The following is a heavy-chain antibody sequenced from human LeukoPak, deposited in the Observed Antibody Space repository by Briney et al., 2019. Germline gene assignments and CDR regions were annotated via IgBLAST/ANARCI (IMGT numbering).Heavy chain of an antibody. Sequence: APVKVSCKASGYTFTGYYMHWVRQAPGQGLEWMGWINPNSGGTNYAQKFQGRVTMTRDTSISTAYMELSRLRSDDTAVYYCAREIGTVTSPFDPWGQGTLVTVSS. CDR1: GYTFTGYY. D-gene: IGHD4-17*01. CDR2: INPNSGGT. CDR3: AREIGTVTSPFDP. J-gene: IGHJ5*02. V-gene: IGHV1-2*02.